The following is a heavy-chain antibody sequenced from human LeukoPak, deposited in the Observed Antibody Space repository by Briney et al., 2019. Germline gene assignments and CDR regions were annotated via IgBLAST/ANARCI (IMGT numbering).Heavy chain of an antibody. J-gene: IGHJ3*02. CDR3: ARAVSTPAFDI. CDR2: IYSGGST. V-gene: IGHV3-53*01. Sequence: GGSLRLSCAASGFTVSSNYMSWVRQAPGKGLEWVSVIYSGGSTYYADSVKGRFTISRDNSKNTLYLQMNSLRAEDTAVYYCARAVSTPAFDIWGQGTMVTVSS. CDR1: GFTVSSNY. D-gene: IGHD3-16*01.